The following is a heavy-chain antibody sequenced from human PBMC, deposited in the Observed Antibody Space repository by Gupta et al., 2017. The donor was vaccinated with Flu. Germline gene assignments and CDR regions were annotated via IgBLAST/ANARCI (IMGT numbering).Heavy chain of an antibody. J-gene: IGHJ4*02. V-gene: IGHV3-49*03. CDR3: TRGILVWELIPHFDF. CDR2: IRSKAYSATT. Sequence: EVQLVESGGGVVQPGRSLRLSCRMSGFTLDNYGVAWFRQAPGKGLEWVGFIRSKAYSATTEYAASVKGRFTISRGESKNIAYLQMNSLKTEDTAIYYCTRGILVWELIPHFDFWGQGTLVSVSS. CDR1: GFTLDNYG. D-gene: IGHD3-3*01.